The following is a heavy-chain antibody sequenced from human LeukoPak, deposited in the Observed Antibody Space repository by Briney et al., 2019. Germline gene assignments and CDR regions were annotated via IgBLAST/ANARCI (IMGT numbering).Heavy chain of an antibody. CDR1: GFTFSSYG. CDR3: ARGPPYYDILTGYHMGYFDY. J-gene: IGHJ4*02. V-gene: IGHV3-33*01. Sequence: GGSLRLSCAASGFTFSSYGMHWVRQAPGKGLEWVAVIWYDGSNKYHADSVKGRFTISRDNSKNTLYLQMNSLRAEDTAVYYCARGPPYYDILTGYHMGYFDYWGQGTLVTVSS. D-gene: IGHD3-9*01. CDR2: IWYDGSNK.